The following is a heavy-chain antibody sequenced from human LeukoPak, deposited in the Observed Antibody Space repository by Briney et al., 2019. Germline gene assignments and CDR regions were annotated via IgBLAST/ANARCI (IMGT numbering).Heavy chain of an antibody. CDR2: INHSGST. Sequence: SESQSLTCAVYGGSFSGYYWSWIRQPPGKGLEWIGEINHSGSTNYNPSLKSRVTISVDTSKNQFSLKLSSVTAADTAVYYCARGPRGYGDYVEYFQHWGQGTLVTVSS. CDR1: GGSFSGYY. D-gene: IGHD4-17*01. J-gene: IGHJ1*01. V-gene: IGHV4-34*01. CDR3: ARGPRGYGDYVEYFQH.